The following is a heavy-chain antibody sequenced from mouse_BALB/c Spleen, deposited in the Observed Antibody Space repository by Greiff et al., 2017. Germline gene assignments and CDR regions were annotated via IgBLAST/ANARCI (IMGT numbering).Heavy chain of an antibody. CDR2: ISSGGSYT. CDR1: GFTFSSSA. V-gene: IGHV5-9-4*01. CDR3: ARKEDSSCWAD. D-gene: IGHD3-2*01. Sequence: EVKVVESGGGLVKPGGSLKLSCAASGFTFSSSAMAWVRQSPEKRLEWVAEISSGGSYTYYPDTVTGRFTISRDNAKNTLYLEMSSLRSEDTAMYYCARKEDSSCWADWGEGSLVTVAA. J-gene: IGHJ3*01.